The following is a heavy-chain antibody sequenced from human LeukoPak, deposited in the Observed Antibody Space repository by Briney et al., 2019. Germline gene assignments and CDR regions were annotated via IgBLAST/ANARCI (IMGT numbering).Heavy chain of an antibody. Sequence: GGSLRLSCAASGFTVSSNYMSWVRQAPGKGLEWVSVIYSGGSTYYADSVKGRFTISRDNSKNTLYLQMNSLRAEDTAVYYCAGSGRGPKNVDAFDIWGQGTMVTVSS. CDR3: AGSGRGPKNVDAFDI. CDR2: IYSGGST. D-gene: IGHD3-10*01. CDR1: GFTVSSNY. V-gene: IGHV3-53*01. J-gene: IGHJ3*02.